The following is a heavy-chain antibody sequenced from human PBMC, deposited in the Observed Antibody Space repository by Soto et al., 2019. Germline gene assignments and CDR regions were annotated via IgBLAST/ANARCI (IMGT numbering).Heavy chain of an antibody. J-gene: IGHJ6*02. CDR2: IYYSGST. Sequence: QVQLQESGPGLVKPSETLSLTCTVSGGSISSYYWSWIRQPPGKGLEWIGYIYYSGSTNYNPSLKSRVTIAVDTSKNQCSLKLSSVTAADTAVYYCARQSTNLYDFWSGYYSYYYYGMDVWGQGTTVTVSS. V-gene: IGHV4-59*01. CDR1: GGSISSYY. D-gene: IGHD3-3*01. CDR3: ARQSTNLYDFWSGYYSYYYYGMDV.